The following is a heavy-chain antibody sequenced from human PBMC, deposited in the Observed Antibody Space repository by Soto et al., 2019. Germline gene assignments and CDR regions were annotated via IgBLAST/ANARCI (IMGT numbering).Heavy chain of an antibody. V-gene: IGHV1-18*01. Sequence: QVRLVQSGPEVKKPGASVRVSCKASGYTFANYGITWVRQTSGQGLEWLGWISGYNINTHYAQQFEDRVTLTTDKYTSTVYMELRSLKSDDTAIYFFARERRWEPLLYWGQGTLVTVSP. J-gene: IGHJ4*02. CDR1: GYTFANYG. CDR3: ARERRWEPLLY. CDR2: ISGYNINT. D-gene: IGHD1-26*01.